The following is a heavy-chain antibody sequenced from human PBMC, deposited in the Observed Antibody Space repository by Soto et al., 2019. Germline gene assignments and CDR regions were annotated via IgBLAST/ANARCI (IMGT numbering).Heavy chain of an antibody. CDR1: GSSISSADYY. J-gene: IGHJ4*02. V-gene: IGHV4-30-4*01. Sequence: SETLSLTCAVSGSSISSADYYWSWLRQPLGKGLEWIAYISYSGSTYYNPSLKSRVTISLDTSKNQFSLKLSSVTAADTAVYFCASYDRSGYYQHFFDHWGQGTLVTVSS. D-gene: IGHD3-22*01. CDR3: ASYDRSGYYQHFFDH. CDR2: ISYSGST.